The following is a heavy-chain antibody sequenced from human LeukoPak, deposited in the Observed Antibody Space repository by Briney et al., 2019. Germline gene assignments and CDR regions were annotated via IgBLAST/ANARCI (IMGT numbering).Heavy chain of an antibody. CDR3: ARSDTAMVFDY. J-gene: IGHJ4*02. V-gene: IGHV4-39*07. CDR2: IHHSGGT. CDR1: GGSIIGNSTDY. D-gene: IGHD5-18*01. Sequence: SETLSLTCNVSGGSIIGNSTDYWGWVRQPPGKGLEWIATIHHSGGTYDNPSLKGRVTISVDTSKNQFSLKLSSVTAADTAVYYCARSDTAMVFDYWGQGTLVTVSS.